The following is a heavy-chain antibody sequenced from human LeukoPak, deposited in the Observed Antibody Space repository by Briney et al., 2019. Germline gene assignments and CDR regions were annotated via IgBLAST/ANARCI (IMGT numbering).Heavy chain of an antibody. CDR2: INQDGSQK. CDR1: GFTFSSFE. CDR3: ARDRGFTSYDF. V-gene: IGHV3-7*01. D-gene: IGHD3/OR15-3a*01. Sequence: GGSLRLSCVASGFTFSSFEMNWVRQAPGKGLEWVGNINQDGSQKYYVDSVKGRFTISRDTAKNSVDLEMNSLRAEDTAVYFCARDRGFTSYDFWGQGILVTVSS. J-gene: IGHJ4*02.